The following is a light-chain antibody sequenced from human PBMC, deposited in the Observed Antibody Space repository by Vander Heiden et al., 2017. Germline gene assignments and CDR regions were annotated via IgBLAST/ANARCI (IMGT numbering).Light chain of an antibody. V-gene: IGKV3-20*01. CDR2: GAS. CDR3: QTDDTYVFT. J-gene: IGKJ3*01. Sequence: EIVLTQSPGTLSLSPGERATLSCRASQNVISSYLAWYQQKPGQPPRLLIYGASSRATGIPDRFSGSGSGTDFTLTISRLEPEDFAVYYCQTDDTYVFTFGRGTKVDIK. CDR1: QNVISSY.